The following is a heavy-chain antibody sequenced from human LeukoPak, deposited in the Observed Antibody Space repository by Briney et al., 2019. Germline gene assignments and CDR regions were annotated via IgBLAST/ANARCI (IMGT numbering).Heavy chain of an antibody. J-gene: IGHJ5*02. Sequence: PSETLSLTCTVSSGSIFSSNWWSWVRQPPGKGLEWIGQIFHSGTTTYSPSLKSRVTISMDKSKNQFSLKLSSVTAADTAVYYCARESSWGQGTLVTVSS. V-gene: IGHV4-4*02. CDR2: IFHSGTT. CDR1: SGSIFSSNW. CDR3: ARESS.